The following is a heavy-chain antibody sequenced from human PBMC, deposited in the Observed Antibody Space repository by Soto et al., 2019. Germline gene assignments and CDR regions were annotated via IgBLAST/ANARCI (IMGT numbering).Heavy chain of an antibody. CDR3: AKVRIGTEIVVVIIYYFDY. Sequence: PGGSLRLSCAASGFTFSSYAMHWVRQAPGKGLEWVAAISGSGGSTYYADSVKGRFTISRDNSKNTLYLQMNSLRAEDTAVYYCAKVRIGTEIVVVIIYYFDYWGQGTLVTVSS. J-gene: IGHJ4*02. CDR2: ISGSGGST. V-gene: IGHV3-23*01. D-gene: IGHD3-22*01. CDR1: GFTFSSYA.